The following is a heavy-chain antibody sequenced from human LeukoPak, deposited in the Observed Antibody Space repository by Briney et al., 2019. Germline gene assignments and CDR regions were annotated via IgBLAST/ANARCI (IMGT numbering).Heavy chain of an antibody. CDR2: ISGSGGST. Sequence: PGGSLRLSCAASGFTFSSYAMSWVRQAPGKGLEWVSAISGSGGSTYYADSVKGRFTISRDNSKNTLYLQMNSLRAEDTAVYYCANAVPDYYGSGSYYSYWGQGTLVTVSS. CDR3: ANAVPDYYGSGSYYSY. D-gene: IGHD3-10*01. CDR1: GFTFSSYA. V-gene: IGHV3-23*01. J-gene: IGHJ4*02.